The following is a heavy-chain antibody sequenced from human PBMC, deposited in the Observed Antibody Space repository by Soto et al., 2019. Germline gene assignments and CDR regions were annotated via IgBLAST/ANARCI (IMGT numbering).Heavy chain of an antibody. CDR1: GFTFGDYW. V-gene: IGHV3-7*05. CDR3: ASQRVSYAMDV. Sequence: EVQLVESGGGLVQPGGSLRLSCTVSGFTFGDYWMTWVRQAPGKGLEWVANMNQDGSEKYYVDSVQGRFAISRDNAKNSLYLQMHSLSAEATAVYYCASQRVSYAMDVWGQGTTVTVSS. CDR2: MNQDGSEK. D-gene: IGHD6-6*01. J-gene: IGHJ6*02.